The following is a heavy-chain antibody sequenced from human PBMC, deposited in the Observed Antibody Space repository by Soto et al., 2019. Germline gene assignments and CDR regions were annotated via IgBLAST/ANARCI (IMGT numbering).Heavy chain of an antibody. CDR2: INAGNGNT. V-gene: IGHV1-3*01. CDR3: ARAXSSVEMATKLVIGAFDI. CDR1: GYTFTSYA. D-gene: IGHD3-9*01. J-gene: IGHJ3*02. Sequence: ASVKVSCKASGYTFTSYAMHWVRQAPGQRLEWMGWINAGNGNTKYSQKFQGRVTITRDTSASTAYMELSSLRSEDTAVYYCARAXSSVEMATKLVIGAFDIWGQGTMVTVSS.